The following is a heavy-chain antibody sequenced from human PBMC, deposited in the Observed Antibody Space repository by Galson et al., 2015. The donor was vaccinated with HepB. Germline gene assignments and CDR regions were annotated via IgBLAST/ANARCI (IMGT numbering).Heavy chain of an antibody. CDR2: ISSTSSYI. D-gene: IGHD7-27*01. CDR3: ARDWDNWGAVY. J-gene: IGHJ4*02. CDR1: GFNFSIYS. V-gene: IGHV3-21*01. Sequence: SLRLSCAASGFNFSIYSMNWVRQAPGKGLEWVSSISSTSSYIYYADSVKGRFTISRDNAKNSLYLQMNSLRAEDTAVYYCARDWDNWGAVYWGQGTLVTVSS.